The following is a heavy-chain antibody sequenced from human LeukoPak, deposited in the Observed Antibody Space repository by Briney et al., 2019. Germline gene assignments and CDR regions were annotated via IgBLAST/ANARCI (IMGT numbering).Heavy chain of an antibody. CDR3: ARGDYSSSWYGYYYYGMDV. J-gene: IGHJ6*02. V-gene: IGHV4-59*01. CDR1: GGSISSYY. CDR2: IYYSGST. Sequence: SETLSLTCTVSGGSISSYYWSWIRQPPGKGLEWIGYIYYSGSTNYNPSLESRVTISVDTSKNQFSLKLSSVTAADTAVYYCARGDYSSSWYGYYYYGMDVWGQGTTVTVSS. D-gene: IGHD6-13*01.